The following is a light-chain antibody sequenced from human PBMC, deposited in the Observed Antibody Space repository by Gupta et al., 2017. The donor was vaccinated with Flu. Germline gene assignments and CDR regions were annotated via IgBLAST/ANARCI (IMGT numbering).Light chain of an antibody. V-gene: IGKV3-15*01. CDR1: RNIDSD. J-gene: IGKJ3*01. Sequence: VMTQSPATLSVSPGETATLSCRASRNIDSDLAWYQHKPGQAPRLLIHGASSRDTGIPARFSGSGSGKQYPLTINGRQSEDLAVYICQQYNSWPPFTFGQGTRVDIK. CDR3: QQYNSWPPFT. CDR2: GAS.